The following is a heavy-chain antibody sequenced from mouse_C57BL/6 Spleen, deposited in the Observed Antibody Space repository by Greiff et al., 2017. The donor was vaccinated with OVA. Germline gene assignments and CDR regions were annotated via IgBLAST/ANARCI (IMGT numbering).Heavy chain of an antibody. CDR2: IDPSDSYT. J-gene: IGHJ3*01. CDR1: GYTFTSYW. V-gene: IGHV1-50*01. Sequence: VQLQQSGAELVKPGASVKLSCKASGYTFTSYWMQWVKQRPGQGLEWIGEIDPSDSYTNYNQKFKGKATLTVDTSSSTAYMQLSSLTSEDSAVYYCARGNEFAYWGQGTLVTVSA. CDR3: ARGNEFAY.